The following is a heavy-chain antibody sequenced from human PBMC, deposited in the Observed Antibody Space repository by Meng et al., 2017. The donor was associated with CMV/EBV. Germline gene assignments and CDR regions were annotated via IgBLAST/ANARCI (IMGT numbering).Heavy chain of an antibody. CDR1: GGSFSGYY. V-gene: IGHV4-34*01. D-gene: IGHD3-10*01. CDR3: ARESMVRGED. J-gene: IGHJ4*02. Sequence: QGQLHQWGAGLLKPSEHLSLTCAVYGGSFSGYYWSWIRQPPGKGLEWIGEINHSGSTNYNPSLKSRVTISVDTSKNQFSLKLSSVTAADTAVYYCARESMVRGEDWGQGTLVTVSS. CDR2: INHSGST.